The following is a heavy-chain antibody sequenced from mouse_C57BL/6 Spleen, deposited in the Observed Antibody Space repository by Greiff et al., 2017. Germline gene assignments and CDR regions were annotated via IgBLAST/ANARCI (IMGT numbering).Heavy chain of an antibody. Sequence: EVHLVESGGGLVKPGGSLKLSCAASGFTFSDYGMHWVRQAPEKGLEWVAYISSGSSTIYYADTVKGRFTISRDNAKNTLFLQMTSLRSEDTAMYYCARELTAYFDYWGQGTTLTVSS. D-gene: IGHD4-1*01. CDR1: GFTFSDYG. V-gene: IGHV5-17*01. J-gene: IGHJ2*01. CDR3: ARELTAYFDY. CDR2: ISSGSSTI.